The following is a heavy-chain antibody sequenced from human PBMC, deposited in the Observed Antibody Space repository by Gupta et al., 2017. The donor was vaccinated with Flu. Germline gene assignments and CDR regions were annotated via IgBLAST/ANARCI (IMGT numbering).Heavy chain of an antibody. Sequence: STYYNPSLKSRVTISVDTSKNQFSLKLSSVTAADTAVYYCARQYYYVAFDYWGQGTLVTVSS. D-gene: IGHD3-10*02. CDR2: ST. J-gene: IGHJ4*02. V-gene: IGHV4-39*01. CDR3: ARQYYYVAFDY.